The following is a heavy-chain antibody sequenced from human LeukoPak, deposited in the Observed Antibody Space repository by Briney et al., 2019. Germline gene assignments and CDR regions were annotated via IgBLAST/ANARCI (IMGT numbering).Heavy chain of an antibody. Sequence: GGSLRLSCAASGFTFSSYAMSWVRQAPGKGLVWVLLIIDDGHTTSYADSVKGRFTISRDNSKNTLFLQMNSLRAEDTAVYYCAKYGGHPLPHYYLDYWGQGTQVTVSS. CDR3: AKYGGHPLPHYYLDY. J-gene: IGHJ4*02. CDR2: IIDDGHTT. V-gene: IGHV3-23*01. D-gene: IGHD3-16*01. CDR1: GFTFSSYA.